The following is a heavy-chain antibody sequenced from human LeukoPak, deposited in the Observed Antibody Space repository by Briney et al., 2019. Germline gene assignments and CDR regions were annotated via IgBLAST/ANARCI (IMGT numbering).Heavy chain of an antibody. J-gene: IGHJ4*02. CDR1: GYTFTGYY. D-gene: IGHD4-23*01. Sequence: GASVKVSCKASGYTFTGYYVHWVRQAPGQGLEWMGWINPNSGVTNSAQRFQGRVTMTRDTSISAAYMELSSLRSDDTAVYYCARPDYGGNSGDLAYWGQGTLVTVSS. CDR3: ARPDYGGNSGDLAY. CDR2: INPNSGVT. V-gene: IGHV1-2*02.